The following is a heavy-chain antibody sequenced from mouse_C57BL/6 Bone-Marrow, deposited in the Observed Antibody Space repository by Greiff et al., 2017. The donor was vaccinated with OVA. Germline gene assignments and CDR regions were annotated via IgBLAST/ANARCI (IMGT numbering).Heavy chain of an antibody. V-gene: IGHV3-8*01. Sequence: VQLKELGPGLAKPSQTLSLTCSVTGYSITSDYWNWIRKFPGNKLEYMGYISYSGSTYYNPSLKSRISITRDTSKNQYYLQLNSVTTEDTATYYCARYNYDYPLYWYFDVWGTGTTVTVSS. D-gene: IGHD2-4*01. CDR3: ARYNYDYPLYWYFDV. J-gene: IGHJ1*03. CDR1: GYSITSDY. CDR2: ISYSGST.